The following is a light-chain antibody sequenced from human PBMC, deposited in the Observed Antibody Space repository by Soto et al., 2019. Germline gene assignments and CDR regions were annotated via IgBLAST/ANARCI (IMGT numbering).Light chain of an antibody. CDR1: SSDVGGYNY. CDR3: SSYTSSSTRVV. Sequence: QSVLTQPASVSGSPGQSITISCTGTSSDVGGYNYVSWYQQHPGKAPKLMIYEVSNRPSGVSNRFSGSKAGNTAYLTISGLQAEDEADYYCSSYTSSSTRVVFGGGTKVTVL. J-gene: IGLJ2*01. V-gene: IGLV2-14*01. CDR2: EVS.